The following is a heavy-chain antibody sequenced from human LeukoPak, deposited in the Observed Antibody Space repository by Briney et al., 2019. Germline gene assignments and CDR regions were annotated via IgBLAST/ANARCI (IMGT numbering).Heavy chain of an antibody. CDR3: ASPFSA. V-gene: IGHV3-30-3*01. D-gene: IGHD3-10*01. Sequence: GGSLRLSCVASGFTVNNYAMTWVRQAPGKGLEWVAVISYDGNNKYYADSVKGRFTISRDNSKNTLYLQMNSQRAEDTAVYYCASPFSAGGQGTLVTVSS. J-gene: IGHJ4*02. CDR1: GFTVNNYA. CDR2: ISYDGNNK.